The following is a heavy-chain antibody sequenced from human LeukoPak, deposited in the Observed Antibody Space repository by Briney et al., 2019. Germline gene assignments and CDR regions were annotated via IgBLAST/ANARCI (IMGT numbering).Heavy chain of an antibody. J-gene: IGHJ4*02. V-gene: IGHV3-33*01. CDR3: ARDRAYYYDSSGYLY. CDR1: GFTFSSYG. Sequence: GGSLRLSCAASGFTFSSYGMHWVRQAPGKGLEWVAVIWYDGSNKYYADSVKGRFTISRDNSKNTLYLQMNSLRAEDTAVYYCARDRAYYYDSSGYLYWGQGTLVTVSS. CDR2: IWYDGSNK. D-gene: IGHD3-22*01.